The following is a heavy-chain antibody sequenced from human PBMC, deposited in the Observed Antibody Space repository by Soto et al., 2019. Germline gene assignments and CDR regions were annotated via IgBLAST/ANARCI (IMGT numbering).Heavy chain of an antibody. CDR1: SGSISSSNW. D-gene: IGHD3-3*01. CDR2: SDHSGST. Sequence: SETLSLACAVSSGSISSSNWWSWVRQPPGKGLEWIGESDHSGSTNYNPSLKSRVTISVDKSKNQFSLKLSSVTAADTAVYYCASLYDFWSGYPPADYYYYMDVWGKGTTVTVS. V-gene: IGHV4-4*02. CDR3: ASLYDFWSGYPPADYYYYMDV. J-gene: IGHJ6*03.